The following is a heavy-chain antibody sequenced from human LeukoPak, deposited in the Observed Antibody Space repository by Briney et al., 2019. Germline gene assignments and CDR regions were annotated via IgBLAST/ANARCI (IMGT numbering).Heavy chain of an antibody. D-gene: IGHD3-22*01. V-gene: IGHV1-69*05. J-gene: IGHJ4*02. CDR1: GGTFSSYA. CDR2: IIPIFGTA. Sequence: SVKVSCKASGGTFSSYAISCVRQAPGQGLEWMGGIIPIFGTANYAQKFQGRVTITTDESTSKAYTEMSSLRSEDTAVYYCARDPYSYDSSGYYDYWGQGTLVTVSS. CDR3: ARDPYSYDSSGYYDY.